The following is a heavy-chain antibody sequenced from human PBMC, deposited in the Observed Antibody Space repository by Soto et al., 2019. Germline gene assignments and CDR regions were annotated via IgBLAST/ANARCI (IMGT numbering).Heavy chain of an antibody. V-gene: IGHV3-23*01. CDR1: GFTFSDYA. J-gene: IGHJ5*02. CDR3: AEDAIGNDCIWLMDS. Sequence: GGSLRLSCAASGFTFSDYAMTWARQAPGKGLEWVSGILRSGRSTYYADSVKGRFTISGDASDNTVYLQMDSLRAEDTAVYYCAEDAIGNDCIWLMDSWGQGTVVTVSS. CDR2: ILRSGRST. D-gene: IGHD2-21*02.